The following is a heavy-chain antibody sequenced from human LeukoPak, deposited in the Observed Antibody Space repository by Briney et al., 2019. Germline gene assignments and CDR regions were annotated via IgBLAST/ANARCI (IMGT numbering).Heavy chain of an antibody. D-gene: IGHD3-10*01. CDR2: INHSGST. V-gene: IGHV4-34*01. CDR3: ARVRRAGVNYYYYYYMDV. J-gene: IGHJ6*03. CDR1: GGSFSGYY. Sequence: PSETLSLTCAVYGGSFSGYYWSWIRQPPGKGLEWIGEINHSGSTNYNPSLKSRVTISVDTSKNQFSLKLSSVTAADTAVYYCARVRRAGVNYYYYYYMDVWGEGTTVTVSS.